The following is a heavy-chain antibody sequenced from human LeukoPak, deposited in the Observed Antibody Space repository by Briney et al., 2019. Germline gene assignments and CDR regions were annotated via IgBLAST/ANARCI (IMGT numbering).Heavy chain of an antibody. CDR2: IYNGGST. CDR3: ARHDWFDP. Sequence: GGSLRLSCAASGFTVSSNSLSWVRQAPGKGLEWVSIIYNGGSTYYADSVKGRFTISRDNSKNTLYLQMNSLRAEDTAVYYCARHDWFDPWGRGTLVTVSS. J-gene: IGHJ5*02. CDR1: GFTVSSNS. V-gene: IGHV3-53*01.